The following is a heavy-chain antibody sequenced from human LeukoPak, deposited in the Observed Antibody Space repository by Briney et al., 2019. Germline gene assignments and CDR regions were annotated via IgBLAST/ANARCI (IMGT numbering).Heavy chain of an antibody. Sequence: PSETLSLTCTVSGDSFRSYHWSWIRQPPGKGLEWIGYIYYSGSTNYNPSPKSRVTISVDTSKNQFSLKLNSVTAADTAVYYCARWDSGSYFLDYWGQGTLVTVSS. CDR2: IYYSGST. V-gene: IGHV4-59*01. CDR3: ARWDSGSYFLDY. CDR1: GDSFRSYH. J-gene: IGHJ4*02. D-gene: IGHD1-26*01.